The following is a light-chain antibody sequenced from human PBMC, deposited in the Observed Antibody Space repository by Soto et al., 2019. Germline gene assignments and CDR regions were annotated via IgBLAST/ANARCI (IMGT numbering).Light chain of an antibody. J-gene: IGLJ1*01. V-gene: IGLV1-40*01. CDR2: DNS. CDR3: QSYDRSLSGSRV. CDR1: SSNIGAGYD. Sequence: QSVLARPASVYGAAGERVTISCKGSSSNIGAGYDVHWYQQLPGTAPKLLIYDNSNRPSGVPGRFSGSKSGTSASLAITGLQAEDEADYYCQSYDRSLSGSRVFGTGTKVTVL.